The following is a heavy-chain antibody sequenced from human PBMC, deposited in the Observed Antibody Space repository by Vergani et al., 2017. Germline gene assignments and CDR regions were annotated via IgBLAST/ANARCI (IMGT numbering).Heavy chain of an antibody. D-gene: IGHD7-27*01. CDR3: ARVKSSWGREGAFDI. J-gene: IGHJ3*02. Sequence: VQLVQSGAEVKRPGASVKVSCKSSVYTFTSYGISWVRQAPGQGLECMGWISTYNGNTNYAQKLQGRVTMTTDTSTSTAYMELRSLRSDDTAVYYCARVKSSWGREGAFDIWGQGTMVTVSS. V-gene: IGHV1-18*01. CDR2: ISTYNGNT. CDR1: VYTFTSYG.